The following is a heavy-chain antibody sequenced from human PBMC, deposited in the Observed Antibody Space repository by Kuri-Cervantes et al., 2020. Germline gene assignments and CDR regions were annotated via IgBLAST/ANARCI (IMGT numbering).Heavy chain of an antibody. CDR3: ARAEDTAMALADY. D-gene: IGHD5-18*01. CDR1: GFTFSSYG. V-gene: IGHV3-30*03. CDR2: ISYDGSNK. J-gene: IGHJ4*02. Sequence: GGSLRLSCAASGFTFSSYGMHWVRQAPGKGLEWVAVISYDGSNKYYADSVKGRFTISRDNSKNTLYLQMDSLRAEDTAVYYCARAEDTAMALADYWGQGTLVTVSS.